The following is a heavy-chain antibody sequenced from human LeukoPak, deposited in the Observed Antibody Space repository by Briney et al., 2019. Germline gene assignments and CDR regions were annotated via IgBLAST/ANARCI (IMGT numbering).Heavy chain of an antibody. CDR1: GFTFTSYS. V-gene: IGHV3-48*02. CDR2: ISSSSTT. Sequence: GESLRLSCAASGFTFTSYSMNWVRQAPGKGLEWVSYISSSSTTYYADSVKGRFTISRDNAKNSLYLQMNSLRDEDTAVYYCARDSYGDYSFDYWGQGTLVTVSS. D-gene: IGHD4-17*01. CDR3: ARDSYGDYSFDY. J-gene: IGHJ4*02.